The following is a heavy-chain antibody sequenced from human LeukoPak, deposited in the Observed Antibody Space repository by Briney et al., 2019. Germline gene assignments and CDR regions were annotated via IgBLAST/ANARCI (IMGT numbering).Heavy chain of an antibody. CDR1: GGFISSSSYY. Sequence: SETLSLTCTVSGGFISSSSYYWGWIRQPPGKGLEWIGSIYYSGSTYYNPSLKSRVTISVDTSKNQFSLKLSSVTAADTAVYYCARRGGYSYGPFGWFDPWGQGTLVTVSS. V-gene: IGHV4-39*01. D-gene: IGHD5-18*01. J-gene: IGHJ5*02. CDR3: ARRGGYSYGPFGWFDP. CDR2: IYYSGST.